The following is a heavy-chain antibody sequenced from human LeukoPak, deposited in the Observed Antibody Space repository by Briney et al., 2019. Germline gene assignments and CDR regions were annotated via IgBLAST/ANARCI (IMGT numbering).Heavy chain of an antibody. V-gene: IGHV3-23*01. J-gene: IGHJ4*02. CDR3: AKEDVGAAPHF. Sequence: GGSLRLSCAASGFTFSAYGMSWIRQVPGKGLEWVSADSVYGGGPYYADSVNGRFTMSRDNSENTVYLQMDSLRAEDTALYYCAKEDVGAAPHFWGQGTLATVSS. D-gene: IGHD2-15*01. CDR1: GFTFSAYG. CDR2: DSVYGGGP.